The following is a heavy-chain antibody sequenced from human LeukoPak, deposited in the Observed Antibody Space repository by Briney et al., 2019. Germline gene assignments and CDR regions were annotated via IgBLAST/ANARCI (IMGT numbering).Heavy chain of an antibody. CDR2: IREDGSRE. CDR1: GFTFSTYW. V-gene: IGHV3-7*01. D-gene: IGHD5-12*01. CDR3: ARDSPGYGAYVS. Sequence: GGSLRLSCAASGFTFSTYWMTWVRQAPGEGLEWVANIREDGSREYYVDSVKGRFTISRDNAKNSLYLQMDSLTAEDTAVYYCARDSPGYGAYVSWGQGTLVSVSS. J-gene: IGHJ1*01.